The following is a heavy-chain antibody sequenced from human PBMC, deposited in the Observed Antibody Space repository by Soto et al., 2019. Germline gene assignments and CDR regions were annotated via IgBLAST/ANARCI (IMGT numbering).Heavy chain of an antibody. CDR3: VTSAMDGDYYYYGMDV. CDR2: ISVYSGKT. V-gene: IGHV1-18*04. Sequence: ASVKVSCKASGYTFSSYGITWVRQAPGQGLEWMGWISVYSGKTSYAQKLQDRVTMSTDTSTSTAYMELRSLRSDDTAFYYCVTSAMDGDYYYYGMDVWGRGTTVTVYS. D-gene: IGHD2-2*03. J-gene: IGHJ6*02. CDR1: GYTFSSYG.